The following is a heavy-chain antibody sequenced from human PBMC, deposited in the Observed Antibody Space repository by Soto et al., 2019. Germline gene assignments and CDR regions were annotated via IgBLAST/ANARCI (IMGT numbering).Heavy chain of an antibody. V-gene: IGHV4-31*03. CDR1: GGSISSGGYY. D-gene: IGHD3-22*01. CDR3: ARGQMSIGYYY. Sequence: PSETLSLTCTVSGGSISSGGYYWSWIRQHPGKGLEWIGYIYYSGSTYYNPSLKSRVTISVDTSKNQFSLKLSSVTAADTAVYYCARGQMSIGYYYWGQGTMVTVYS. J-gene: IGHJ4*02. CDR2: IYYSGST.